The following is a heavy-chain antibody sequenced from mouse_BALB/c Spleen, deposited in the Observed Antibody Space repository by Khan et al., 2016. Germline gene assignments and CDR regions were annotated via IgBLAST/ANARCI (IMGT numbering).Heavy chain of an antibody. V-gene: IGHV1S135*01. J-gene: IGHJ4*01. Sequence: VQLKESGPELVKPGASVKVSCKASGYSFTDYNMYWVKQSHGKSLEWIGYIDPYNGGTSYNQKFKGKATLTVDTSSSTAFMHLNSLTSEDSAVYYAATGRRGGYYYAMDYWGQGTSVTVSS. D-gene: IGHD2-12*01. CDR1: GYSFTDYN. CDR3: ATGRRGGYYYAMDY. CDR2: IDPYNGGT.